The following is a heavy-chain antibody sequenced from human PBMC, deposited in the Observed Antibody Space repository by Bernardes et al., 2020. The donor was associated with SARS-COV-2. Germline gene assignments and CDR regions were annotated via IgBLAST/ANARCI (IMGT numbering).Heavy chain of an antibody. Sequence: GSLSLSCAASGFTFSSYSMNWVRQAPGKGLEWVSYISSSSSTIYYADSVKGRFTISRDNAKNSLYLQMNSLRAEDTAVYYCARDVVVITTIPNWFDPWGQGTLVTVSS. D-gene: IGHD3-22*01. CDR2: ISSSSSTI. J-gene: IGHJ5*02. CDR3: ARDVVVITTIPNWFDP. CDR1: GFTFSSYS. V-gene: IGHV3-48*01.